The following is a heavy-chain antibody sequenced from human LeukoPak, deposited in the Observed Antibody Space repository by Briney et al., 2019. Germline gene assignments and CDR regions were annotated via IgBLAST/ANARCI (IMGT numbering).Heavy chain of an antibody. CDR2: IYYSGST. V-gene: IGHV4-30-4*01. CDR1: GGSISSGDYY. CDR3: ARDRYYYDSSGYGGAWYFDL. J-gene: IGHJ2*01. Sequence: SEALSLTCTVSGGSISSGDYYWSWIRQPPGKGLEWIGYIYYSGSTYYNPSLKSRVTISVDTSKNQFSVKLSSVTAADTAVYYCARDRYYYDSSGYGGAWYFDLWGRGTLVTVSS. D-gene: IGHD3-22*01.